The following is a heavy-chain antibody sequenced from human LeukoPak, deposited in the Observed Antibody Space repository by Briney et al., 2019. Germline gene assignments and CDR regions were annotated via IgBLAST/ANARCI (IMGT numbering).Heavy chain of an antibody. CDR2: ISGSGGDT. CDR1: GFPFTIA. V-gene: IGHV3-23*01. D-gene: IGHD6-6*01. J-gene: IGHJ4*02. CDR3: AKQSTARSLGE. Sequence: GGSLRLSCTVSGFPFTIAMSWVCQVPGKGLEWVSTISGSGGDTYCAESVKGRFTISRDNSKDALYLQMDSLRAEDTAVYYCAKQSTARSLGEGGRGTLVTVSS.